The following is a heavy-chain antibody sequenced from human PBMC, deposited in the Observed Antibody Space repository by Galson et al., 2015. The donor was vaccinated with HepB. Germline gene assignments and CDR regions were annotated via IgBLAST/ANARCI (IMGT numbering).Heavy chain of an antibody. CDR3: AAFAYSSSWYVGPPDY. Sequence: SVKVSCKASGFTFTSSAMQWVRQARGQRLEWIGWIVVGSGNTNYAQKFQERVTITRDMSTSTAYMELSSLRSEDTAVYYCAAFAYSSSWYVGPPDYWGQGTLVTVSS. J-gene: IGHJ4*02. D-gene: IGHD6-13*01. V-gene: IGHV1-58*02. CDR2: IVVGSGNT. CDR1: GFTFTSSA.